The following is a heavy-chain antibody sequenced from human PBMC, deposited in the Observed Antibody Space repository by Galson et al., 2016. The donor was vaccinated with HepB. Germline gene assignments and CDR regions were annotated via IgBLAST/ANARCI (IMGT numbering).Heavy chain of an antibody. CDR1: GFTFNRYT. D-gene: IGHD5-24*01. CDR2: ISSSSSYI. Sequence: SLRLSCAASGFTFNRYTMNWVRQAPGKGLEWVAYISSSSSYIYYADSAKGRFTISRDNAKKSLYLQMNSLRAEDTAVYYCARAPIEIDGLRHYYYGMDVWGQGTTVTVSS. J-gene: IGHJ6*02. CDR3: ARAPIEIDGLRHYYYGMDV. V-gene: IGHV3-21*01.